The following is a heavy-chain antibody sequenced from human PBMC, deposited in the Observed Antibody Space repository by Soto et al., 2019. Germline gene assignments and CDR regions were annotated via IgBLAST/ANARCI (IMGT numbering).Heavy chain of an antibody. CDR1: GFTFRNYW. Sequence: EEQLVESGGGLVQPGGSLRLSCAGSGFTFRNYWMGWVRQAPGKSLEWVANIKQAGSERYYADSVKGRFTISRDNAKNSLDLQMGSLGADDTAVYYCVRENYFDFWGQGILVIVSS. CDR2: IKQAGSER. CDR3: VRENYFDF. J-gene: IGHJ4*02. V-gene: IGHV3-7*01.